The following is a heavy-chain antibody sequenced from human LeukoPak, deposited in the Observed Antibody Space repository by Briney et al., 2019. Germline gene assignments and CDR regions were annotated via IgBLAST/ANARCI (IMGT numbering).Heavy chain of an antibody. CDR2: IYPGHSHT. CDR3: ARLYTTVTRSIWGRFDS. Sequence: GESLKISCRASGYTFTNYWIGRVRQKPGKGLEWMGIIYPGHSHTRYSPFSQGQVTISADKSVSPAYLQWSSLKASDTAMYYCARLYTTVTRSIWGRFDSWGQGALVTVSS. J-gene: IGHJ5*01. CDR1: GYTFTNYW. V-gene: IGHV5-51*01. D-gene: IGHD4-17*01.